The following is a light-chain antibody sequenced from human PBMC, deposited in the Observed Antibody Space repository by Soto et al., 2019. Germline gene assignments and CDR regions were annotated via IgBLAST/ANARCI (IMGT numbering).Light chain of an antibody. Sequence: EVVMSLSPATLSVSPGERVTLSCRASQSVRSNLAWYQQKPGQSPRLLIYGASTRATGIPARFSGSGSGTDFTLTISSLEPEDFAVYYCQLRRFLPLTFGGGGNVEIK. CDR1: QSVRSN. J-gene: IGKJ4*01. V-gene: IGKV3D-15*01. CDR2: GAS. CDR3: QLRRFLPLT.